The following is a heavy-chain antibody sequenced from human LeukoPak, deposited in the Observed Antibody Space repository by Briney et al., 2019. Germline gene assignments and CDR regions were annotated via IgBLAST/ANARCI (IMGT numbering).Heavy chain of an antibody. D-gene: IGHD3-3*01. J-gene: IGHJ6*02. V-gene: IGHV4-59*01. CDR3: ARDGRYYDFWSGLAVPDYGMDV. CDR1: GGSISSYY. CDR2: IYYSGST. Sequence: SETLSLTCTVSGGSISSYYWSWIRQPPGKGPEWIGYIYYSGSTNYNPSLKSRVTISVDTSKNQFSLKLSSVTAADTAVYYCARDGRYYDFWSGLAVPDYGMDVWGQGTTVTVSS.